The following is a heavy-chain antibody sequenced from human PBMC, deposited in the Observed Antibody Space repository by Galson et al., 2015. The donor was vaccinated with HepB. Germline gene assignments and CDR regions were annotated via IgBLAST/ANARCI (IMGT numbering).Heavy chain of an antibody. CDR2: ISYDGSNK. Sequence: SLRLSCAASGFTFSSYGMHWVRQAPGKGLEWVAVISYDGSNKYYADSVKGRFTISRDNSKNTLYLQMNSLRAEDTAVYYCAKEGRPFGELGAFDIWGQGTMVTVSS. CDR3: AKEGRPFGELGAFDI. CDR1: GFTFSSYG. V-gene: IGHV3-30*18. J-gene: IGHJ3*02. D-gene: IGHD3-10*01.